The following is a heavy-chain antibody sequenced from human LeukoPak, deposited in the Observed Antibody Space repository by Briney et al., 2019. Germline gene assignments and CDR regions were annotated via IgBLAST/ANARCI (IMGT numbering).Heavy chain of an antibody. CDR2: INPNSGGT. J-gene: IGHJ5*02. Sequence: ASVKVSCKASGYTFTGYYMHWVRQAPGQGLEWMGWINPNSGGTNYAQKFQGRVTMTRDTSISTAYMELSRLRSDDTAVYYCAREVLWGGETTGWFDPWGQGTLVTVS. CDR1: GYTFTGYY. CDR3: AREVLWGGETTGWFDP. D-gene: IGHD2-21*01. V-gene: IGHV1-2*02.